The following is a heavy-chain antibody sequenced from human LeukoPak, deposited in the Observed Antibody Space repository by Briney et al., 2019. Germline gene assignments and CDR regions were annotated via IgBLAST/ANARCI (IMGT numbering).Heavy chain of an antibody. D-gene: IGHD2-15*01. Sequence: GGSLRLSCAASGFTFSSYSMNWVRQAPGKGLEWVSSISSSSSYIYYADSVEGRFTISRDNAKNSLYLQMNSLRAEDTAIYYCAKNGDRGAYCTGGTCYPYFYYYMDVWGKGTTVTI. J-gene: IGHJ6*03. CDR2: ISSSSSYI. CDR1: GFTFSSYS. CDR3: AKNGDRGAYCTGGTCYPYFYYYMDV. V-gene: IGHV3-21*04.